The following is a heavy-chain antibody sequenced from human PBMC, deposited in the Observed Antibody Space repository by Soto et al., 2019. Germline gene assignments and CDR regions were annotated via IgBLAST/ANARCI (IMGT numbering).Heavy chain of an antibody. V-gene: IGHV3-23*01. CDR3: AKLMDYYGSRPFWVYYYYYGMDV. CDR2: ISGSGGST. J-gene: IGHJ6*02. Sequence: EVQLLESGGGLVQPGGSLRLSCAASGFTFSSYAMSWVRQAPGKGLEWVSAISGSGGSTYYADSVKGRFTISRDNSESTLSLTMIXLRAEDTAVYYCAKLMDYYGSRPFWVYYYYYGMDVWGQGTTVTVSS. CDR1: GFTFSSYA. D-gene: IGHD3-10*01.